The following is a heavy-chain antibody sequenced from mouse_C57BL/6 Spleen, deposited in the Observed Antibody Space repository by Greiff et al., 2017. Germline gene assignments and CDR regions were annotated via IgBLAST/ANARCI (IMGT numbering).Heavy chain of an antibody. D-gene: IGHD1-1*01. CDR1: GYAFTNYL. CDR3: AREYYGSRDY. V-gene: IGHV1-54*01. CDR2: INPGSGGT. J-gene: IGHJ2*01. Sequence: QVQLQQSGAELVRPGTSVKVSCKASGYAFTNYLIEWVKQRPGQGLEWIGVINPGSGGTNYNEKFKGKATLTADKSSSTAYMQLSSLTSEDSAVXFCAREYYGSRDYWGQGTTLTVSS.